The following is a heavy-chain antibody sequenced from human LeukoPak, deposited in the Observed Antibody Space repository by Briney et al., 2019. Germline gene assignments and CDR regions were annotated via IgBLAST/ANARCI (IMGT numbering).Heavy chain of an antibody. J-gene: IGHJ6*02. D-gene: IGHD3-3*01. CDR2: INPSSGGT. V-gene: IGHV1-2*06. Sequence: ASVKVSCKASGYTFTGYYMHWVRQALGQGLEWMGRINPSSGGTNYAQKFQGRVTMTRDTSISTAYMELSRLRSDDTAVYYCARGGYDFVYYYYGMDVWGQGTTVTVSS. CDR1: GYTFTGYY. CDR3: ARGGYDFVYYYYGMDV.